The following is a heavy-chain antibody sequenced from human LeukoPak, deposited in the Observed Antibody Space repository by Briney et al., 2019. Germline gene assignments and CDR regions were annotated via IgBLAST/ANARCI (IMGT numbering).Heavy chain of an antibody. CDR2: INHDGRKK. CDR3: ATVTSYRVDY. CDR1: GSSFSTYW. J-gene: IGHJ4*02. Sequence: PGGSLRLSCGASGSSFSTYWMSWVRQAPGKGLEWVANINHDGRKKPYVDSVKGRFTISRDNAKNSLFLQMNSLRPEDTAVYYCATVTSYRVDYWGQGTLVTVSS. V-gene: IGHV3-7*01. D-gene: IGHD1-1*01.